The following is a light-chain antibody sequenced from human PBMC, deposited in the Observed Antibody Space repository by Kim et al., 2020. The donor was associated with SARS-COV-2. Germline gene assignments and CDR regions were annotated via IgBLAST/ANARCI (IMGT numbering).Light chain of an antibody. J-gene: IGKJ2*01. CDR1: QSILYSSNNNNY. CDR2: WAS. CDR3: QQYYRPPYT. Sequence: RATINCKSSQSILYSSNNNNYLAWYQQKPGQPPKLLIYWASTRESGVPDRFSGSGSGTDFTLTISSLQAEDVAVYYCQQYYRPPYTFGQGTKLEIK. V-gene: IGKV4-1*01.